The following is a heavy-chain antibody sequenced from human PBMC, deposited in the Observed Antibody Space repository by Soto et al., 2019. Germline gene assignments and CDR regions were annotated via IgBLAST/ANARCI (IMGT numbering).Heavy chain of an antibody. J-gene: IGHJ6*02. CDR3: ASHSESCSSTSCRGYYYYYGMDV. V-gene: IGHV5-10-1*01. CDR2: IDPSDSYT. CDR1: GYSFTSYW. Sequence: SGESLKISCKGSGYSFTSYWISWVRQMPGKGLEWMGRIDPSDSYTNYSPSFQGHVTISADKSISTAYLQWSSLKASDTAMYYCASHSESCSSTSCRGYYYYYGMDVWGQGTTVTVSS. D-gene: IGHD2-2*01.